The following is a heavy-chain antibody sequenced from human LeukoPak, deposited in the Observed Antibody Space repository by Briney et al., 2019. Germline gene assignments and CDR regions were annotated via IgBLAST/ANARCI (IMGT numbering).Heavy chain of an antibody. CDR1: GFTFSSYA. V-gene: IGHV3-23*01. D-gene: IGHD3-22*01. CDR2: ISGSAGST. CDR3: AKTYYYDSSGYYYVFDY. J-gene: IGHJ4*02. Sequence: GGSLRLSCAASGFTFSSYAMSWVRQAPGKGLEWVSAISGSAGSTYYADSVKGRFTISRDNSKNTLYLQTNGLRAEDTAIYYCAKTYYYDSSGYYYVFDYWGQGTLVTVSS.